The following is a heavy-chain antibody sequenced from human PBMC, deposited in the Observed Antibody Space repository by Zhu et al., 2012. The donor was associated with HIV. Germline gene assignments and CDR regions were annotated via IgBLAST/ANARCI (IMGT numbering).Heavy chain of an antibody. J-gene: IGHJ4*02. CDR2: IYHSETT. V-gene: IGHV4-38-2*01. CDR3: ARHSWTATDYFDY. D-gene: IGHD3-3*02. Sequence: QVQLQESGPGLVKPSETLSLTCAVSGSSIISTYYWGWIRQPPRKGLEWIGSIYHSETTYYNPSLKSRVTISIDTANNQFSLKLSSVTAADTAVYYCARHSWTATDYFDYWGQGTLVTVSS. CDR1: GSSIISTYY.